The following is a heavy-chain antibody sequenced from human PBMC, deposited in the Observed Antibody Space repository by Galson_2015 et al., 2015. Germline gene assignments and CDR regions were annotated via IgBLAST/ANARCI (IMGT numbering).Heavy chain of an antibody. CDR2: LSKTDTA. CDR3: ARGRGFIFDF. D-gene: IGHD3-10*01. CDR1: GFTAGSNY. J-gene: IGHJ4*02. V-gene: IGHV3-53*01. Sequence: SLRLSCAASGFTAGSNYMAWFRQAPGKGLEWVSVLSKTDTAYYVDSVRGRFTISRDNSKNTVYLQMDYLTVDDTAVYYCARGRGFIFDFWGQGTLVTVSS.